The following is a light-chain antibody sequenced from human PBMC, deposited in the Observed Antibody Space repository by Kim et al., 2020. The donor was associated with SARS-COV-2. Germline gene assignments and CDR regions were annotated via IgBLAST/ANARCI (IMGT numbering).Light chain of an antibody. CDR3: CSYAGSSTLV. V-gene: IGLV2-23*02. Sequence: GQSITISFTGTSSDVGSYNLVSWYQQHPGKAPKLMIYEVSKRSSGVSNRFSGSKSGNTASLTISGLQAEDEADYYCCSYAGSSTLVFGGGTQLTVL. CDR1: SSDVGSYNL. J-gene: IGLJ2*01. CDR2: EVS.